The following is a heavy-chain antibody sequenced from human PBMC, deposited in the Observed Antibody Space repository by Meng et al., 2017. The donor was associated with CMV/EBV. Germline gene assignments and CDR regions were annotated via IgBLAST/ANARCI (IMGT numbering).Heavy chain of an antibody. CDR2: IIPILGIA. CDR1: GGTFSSYA. CDR3: ARVECNGYCSSPAGSDYAFDI. V-gene: IGHV1-69*10. Sequence: SVKVSCKASGGTFSSYAISGVRQAPGQGLEWMGGIIPILGIANYAQKFQGRVTITADKSTSTAYMELSSLRSEDTAVYYCARVECNGYCSSPAGSDYAFDIWGQGTMVTVSS. D-gene: IGHD2-2*01. J-gene: IGHJ3*02.